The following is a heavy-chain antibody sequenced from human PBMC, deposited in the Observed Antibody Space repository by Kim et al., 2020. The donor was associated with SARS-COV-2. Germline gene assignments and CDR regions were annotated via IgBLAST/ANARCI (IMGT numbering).Heavy chain of an antibody. D-gene: IGHD1-1*01. Sequence: GGSLRLSCAASGFTFSNNWMRWVRQAPGKGLEWVANIKQDESKKYYVDSVKGRFTIFRDNAKNSLFLQMNRLRAEDTAVYFCVRGGVDWNDRRSDDWGQGTLVTVS. CDR3: VRGGVDWNDRRSDD. V-gene: IGHV3-7*03. J-gene: IGHJ4*02. CDR1: GFTFSNNW. CDR2: IKQDESKK.